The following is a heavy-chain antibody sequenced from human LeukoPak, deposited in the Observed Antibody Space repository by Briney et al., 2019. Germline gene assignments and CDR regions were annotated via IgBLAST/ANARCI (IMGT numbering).Heavy chain of an antibody. CDR2: IHPGDSDT. J-gene: IGHJ4*02. Sequence: RGESLKISCKGSGYTFTSYWIGWVRQMPGKGLEWMGIIHPGDSDTRYSPSFEGQVTISADKSFSTAYLQWSSLKASDTAMYYCARHLNDYGDQGSRDYWGQGTLVTVSS. V-gene: IGHV5-51*01. CDR1: GYTFTSYW. D-gene: IGHD4-17*01. CDR3: ARHLNDYGDQGSRDY.